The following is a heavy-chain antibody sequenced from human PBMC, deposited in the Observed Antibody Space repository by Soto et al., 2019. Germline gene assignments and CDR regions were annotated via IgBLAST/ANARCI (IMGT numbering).Heavy chain of an antibody. CDR2: IYYIKTT. CDR1: GGSISSGGYY. V-gene: IGHV4-31*03. CDR3: ARSVFP. J-gene: IGHJ5*02. Sequence: QVQLQESGPGLVKPSQSLSLTCTVSGGSISSGGYYWSWIRQHPGKGLEWIGYIYYIKTTYYNLSLKCRVPISLDTSKNQFSLKLTSVTAADSAVYYCARSVFPWGQGTLVTVSS.